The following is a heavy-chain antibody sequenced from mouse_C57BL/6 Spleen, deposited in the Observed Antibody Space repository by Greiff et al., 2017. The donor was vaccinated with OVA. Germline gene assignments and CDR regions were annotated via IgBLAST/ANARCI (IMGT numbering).Heavy chain of an antibody. J-gene: IGHJ2*01. CDR2: IYPGDGDT. D-gene: IGHD2-4*01. Sequence: QVQLKESGPELVKPGASVKISCKASGYAFSSSWMNWVKQRPGKGLEWIGRIYPGDGDTNYNGKFKGKATLTADKSSSTAYMQLSSLTSEDSAVYFCARYHYDYLYYFDYWGQGTTLTVSS. V-gene: IGHV1-82*01. CDR3: ARYHYDYLYYFDY. CDR1: GYAFSSSW.